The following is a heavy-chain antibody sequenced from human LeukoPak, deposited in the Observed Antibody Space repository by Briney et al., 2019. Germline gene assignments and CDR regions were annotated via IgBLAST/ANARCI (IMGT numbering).Heavy chain of an antibody. Sequence: SETLSLTCTVSGGSISSGDYYWSWIRQPPGKGLEWIGYIYYSGSTYYNPSLKSRVTISVDTSKNQFSLKLSSVTAVDTAVYYCARGGCSSTSCYLDYWGQGTLVTVSS. CDR1: GGSISSGDYY. V-gene: IGHV4-30-4*08. J-gene: IGHJ4*02. CDR3: ARGGCSSTSCYLDY. CDR2: IYYSGST. D-gene: IGHD2-2*01.